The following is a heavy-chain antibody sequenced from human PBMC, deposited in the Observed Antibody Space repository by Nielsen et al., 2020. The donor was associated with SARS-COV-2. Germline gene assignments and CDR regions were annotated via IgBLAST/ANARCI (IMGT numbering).Heavy chain of an antibody. CDR1: GYLFTTYW. CDR2: IDPSDSYT. J-gene: IGHJ5*02. CDR3: ARHRGYQLLFGRFDP. D-gene: IGHD2-2*01. V-gene: IGHV5-10-1*01. Sequence: GESLKISCQGSGYLFTTYWISWMRQVPGKGLEWMGGIDPSDSYTKYRPSFEGHVTISMDKSLNTAYLQWSSLRASDTGIYYCARHRGYQLLFGRFDPWGQGTLVTVSS.